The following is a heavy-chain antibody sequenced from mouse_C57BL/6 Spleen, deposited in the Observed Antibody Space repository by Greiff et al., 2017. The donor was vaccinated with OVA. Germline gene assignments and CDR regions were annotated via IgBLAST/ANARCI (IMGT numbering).Heavy chain of an antibody. CDR3: AKGYEDAMDY. V-gene: IGHV1-26*01. Sequence: VQLQQSGPELVKPGASVKISCKASGYTFTDYYMNWVKQSHGKSLEWIGDINPNNGGTSYNQKFKGKATLTVDKSSSTAYMELRSLTSEDSAVYYCAKGYEDAMDYWGQGTSVTVSS. CDR2: INPNNGGT. CDR1: GYTFTDYY. D-gene: IGHD2-10*02. J-gene: IGHJ4*01.